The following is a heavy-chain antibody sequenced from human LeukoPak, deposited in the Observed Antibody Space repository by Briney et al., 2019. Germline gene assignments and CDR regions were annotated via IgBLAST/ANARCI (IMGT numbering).Heavy chain of an antibody. J-gene: IGHJ3*02. CDR1: GDSIRSTSYY. CDR2: IYYSGST. Sequence: SETLSLTCTVSGDSIRSTSYYWGWIRQPPGKGLEWIGSIYYSGSTYYNPSLKSRVTISVDTSKNQFSLKLSSVTAADTAVYYSARHFIGYCSSTSCSLGAFDIWGQGTMVTVSS. D-gene: IGHD2-2*01. V-gene: IGHV4-39*01. CDR3: ARHFIGYCSSTSCSLGAFDI.